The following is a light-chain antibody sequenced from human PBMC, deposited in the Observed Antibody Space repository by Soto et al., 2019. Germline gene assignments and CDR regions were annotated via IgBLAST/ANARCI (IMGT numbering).Light chain of an antibody. CDR1: QSVLYSSNNKNY. Sequence: DIGMTQYPDYLAVSLGDRANLKCKSRQSVLYSSNNKNYLAWYQQKPGQPPKLLIYWASTRESGVPDRFSGSGSGTDFTLTISSLQAEDVAVYYCQKYYSTPLNCGGGNKGDIK. V-gene: IGKV4-1*01. CDR3: QKYYSTPLN. J-gene: IGKJ4*01. CDR2: WAS.